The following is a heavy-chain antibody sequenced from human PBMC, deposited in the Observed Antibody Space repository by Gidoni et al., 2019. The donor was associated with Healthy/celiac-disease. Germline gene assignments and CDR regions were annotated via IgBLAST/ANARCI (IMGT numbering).Heavy chain of an antibody. V-gene: IGHV1-69*06. D-gene: IGHD3-22*01. CDR1: GGTFSSYA. CDR3: ARSYDSSGYFRDAFDI. Sequence: QVQLVQSGAEVKKPGSSVKVSCKASGGTFSSYAISWVRQAPGQGLEWMGGIIPIFGTANYAQKFQGRVTITADKSTSTAYMELSSLRSEDTAVYYCARSYDSSGYFRDAFDIWGQGTMVTVSS. J-gene: IGHJ3*02. CDR2: IIPIFGTA.